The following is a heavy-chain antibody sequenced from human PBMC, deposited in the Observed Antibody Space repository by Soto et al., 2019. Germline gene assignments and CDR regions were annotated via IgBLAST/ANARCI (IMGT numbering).Heavy chain of an antibody. D-gene: IGHD6-6*01. CDR1: GDSVSSDTAA. Sequence: SQTLSLTCAISGDSVSSDTAAWNWIRQSPSRGLEWLGRTYYRSQWYDDYSLSVKSRMTITPDTSKNRFSLHLNSVTPDDTAVYYCAKEFSSSASDDLYYYGMDVWGQGTTVTVSS. V-gene: IGHV6-1*01. CDR2: TYYRSQWYD. CDR3: AKEFSSSASDDLYYYGMDV. J-gene: IGHJ6*02.